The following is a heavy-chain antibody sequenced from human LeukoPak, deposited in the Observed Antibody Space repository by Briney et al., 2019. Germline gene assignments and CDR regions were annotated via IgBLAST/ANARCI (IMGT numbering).Heavy chain of an antibody. V-gene: IGHV3-23*01. D-gene: IGHD3-10*01. J-gene: IGHJ6*02. Sequence: GGSLRLSCAASGFTFSSYAMSWVRQAPGKGLEWVSAIGGSGGSTYYADSVKGRFTISRDNSKNTLYLQMNSLRAEDTAVYYCARFRITMVRGVTVHYYYYGMDVWGQGTTVTVSS. CDR1: GFTFSSYA. CDR2: IGGSGGST. CDR3: ARFRITMVRGVTVHYYYYGMDV.